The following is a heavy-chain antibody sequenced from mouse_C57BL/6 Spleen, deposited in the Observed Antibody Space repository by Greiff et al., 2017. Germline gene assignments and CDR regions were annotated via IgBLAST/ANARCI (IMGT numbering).Heavy chain of an antibody. D-gene: IGHD1-1*01. Sequence: QVQLQQPGAELVRPGSSVKLSCKASGYTFTSYWMHWVKQRPIQGLEWIGNIDPSDSETHYNQKFKDKATLTVDKSSSTAYLQRSSLTSEDSAVYYCAREEANYYGSSSYYFDYWGQGTTLTVSS. CDR1: GYTFTSYW. CDR3: AREEANYYGSSSYYFDY. V-gene: IGHV1-52*01. CDR2: IDPSDSET. J-gene: IGHJ2*01.